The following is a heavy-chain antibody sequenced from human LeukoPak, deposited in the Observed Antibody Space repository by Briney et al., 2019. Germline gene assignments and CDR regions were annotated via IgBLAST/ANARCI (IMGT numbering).Heavy chain of an antibody. CDR1: GFSFSSYG. V-gene: IGHV3-23*01. D-gene: IGHD6-19*01. CDR2: INNRADET. J-gene: IGHJ4*02. Sequence: PGGSLPLLCAASGFSFSSYGVSWFRQAPGKGLEWVSTINNRADETHYADFVRGRFFISRDNSNSRLTLHMNNLRVEDTAVYYCERDPSEYEWQMGWYRDFWGQGTQVTVSS. CDR3: ERDPSEYEWQMGWYRDF.